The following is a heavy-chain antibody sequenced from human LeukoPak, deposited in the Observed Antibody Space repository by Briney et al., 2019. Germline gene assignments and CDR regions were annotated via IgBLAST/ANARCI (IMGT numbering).Heavy chain of an antibody. CDR2: INPSGGST. CDR3: ARDLSYYGSGSYFFDY. D-gene: IGHD3-10*01. CDR1: GYTFTGYY. V-gene: IGHV1-46*01. J-gene: IGHJ4*02. Sequence: GASVKVSCKASGYTFTGYYMHWVRQAPGQGLEWMGIINPSGGSTSYAQKFQGRVTMTRDTSIITAYMELSRLRSDDTAVYYCARDLSYYGSGSYFFDYWGQGTLVTVSS.